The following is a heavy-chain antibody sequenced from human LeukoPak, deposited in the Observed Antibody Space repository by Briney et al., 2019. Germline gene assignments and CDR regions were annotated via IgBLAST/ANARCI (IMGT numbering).Heavy chain of an antibody. V-gene: IGHV1-3*01. CDR3: ARVPYCGGDCYFHYLDY. CDR1: GYAFTSYA. D-gene: IGHD2-21*02. J-gene: IGHJ4*02. CDR2: INAGNGNA. Sequence: ASVKVSCKASGYAFTSYAMHWVRQAPGQRLEWMGWINAGNGNAKYSQKFQGRVTITRDTSASTAYMELSSLRSEDTAVYYCARVPYCGGDCYFHYLDYWGQGTLVTVSS.